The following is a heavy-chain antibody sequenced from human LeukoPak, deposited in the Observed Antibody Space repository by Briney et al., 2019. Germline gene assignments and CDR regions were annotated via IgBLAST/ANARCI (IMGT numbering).Heavy chain of an antibody. D-gene: IGHD2-2*02. CDR2: IYPGDSDT. J-gene: IGHJ6*03. Sequence: GESLRISCKGSGYSFTSYWIGWVRQMPGKGLEWMGIIYPGDSDTRYSPSFQGQVTISADKSISTAYLQWSSLKASDTAMYYCARHWLEDCSNTGCYRSGYYYYYYMDVWGKGTTVTVSS. CDR3: ARHWLEDCSNTGCYRSGYYYYYYMDV. V-gene: IGHV5-51*01. CDR1: GYSFTSYW.